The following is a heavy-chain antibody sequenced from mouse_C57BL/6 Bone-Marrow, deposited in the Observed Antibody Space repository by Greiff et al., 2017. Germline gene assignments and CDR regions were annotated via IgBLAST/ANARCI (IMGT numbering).Heavy chain of an antibody. V-gene: IGHV5-6*01. D-gene: IGHD2-10*01. CDR2: ISSGGSYT. Sequence: EVKLVESGGDLVKPGGSLKLSCAASGFTFSSYGMSWVRQTPDKRLEWVATISSGGSYTYYPDSVKGQCTIPRDNAKNTLYLQMSSLKTEDTAMYYCARPLLLHWYFDVWGTGTTVTVSS. J-gene: IGHJ1*03. CDR1: GFTFSSYG. CDR3: ARPLLLHWYFDV.